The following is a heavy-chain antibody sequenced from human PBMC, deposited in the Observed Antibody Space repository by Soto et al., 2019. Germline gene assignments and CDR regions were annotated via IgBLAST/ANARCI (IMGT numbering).Heavy chain of an antibody. CDR3: ATIIPEGAAFDP. Sequence: AXVKVSCKVSGYTLTELSMHWVRQAPGKGLEWMGGFDPEDGETIYAQKFQGRVTMTEDTSTDTAYMELSSLRSEDTAVYYCATIIPEGAAFDPWGQGTLVTVSS. CDR1: GYTLTELS. J-gene: IGHJ5*02. V-gene: IGHV1-24*01. CDR2: FDPEDGET. D-gene: IGHD6-25*01.